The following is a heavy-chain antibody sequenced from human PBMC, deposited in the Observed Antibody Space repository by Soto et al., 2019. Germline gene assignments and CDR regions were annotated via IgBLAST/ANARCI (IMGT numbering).Heavy chain of an antibody. D-gene: IGHD4-17*01. Sequence: ASVKVSCKASGGTFSSYAISWVRQAPGQGLEWMGGIIPIFGTANYAQKFQGRVTITADESTSTAYMELSSLRSEDTAVYYCARGSIINDYGDYRWFDPWGQGTLVTVSS. CDR2: IIPIFGTA. CDR1: GGTFSSYA. J-gene: IGHJ5*02. CDR3: ARGSIINDYGDYRWFDP. V-gene: IGHV1-69*13.